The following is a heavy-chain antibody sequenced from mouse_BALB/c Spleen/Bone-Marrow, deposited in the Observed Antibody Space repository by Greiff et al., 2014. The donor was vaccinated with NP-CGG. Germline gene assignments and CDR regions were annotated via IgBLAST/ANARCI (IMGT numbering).Heavy chain of an antibody. CDR1: GFNIKDTY. CDR3: ARWEYYAMDY. Sequence: EVQLQQSGAELVKPGASVKLSCTASGFNIKDTYMHWVKQRPEQGLEWIGRIDPANGNTKYDPKFQGKATITADTSSNTAYLQLSSMTSEDSAGYCCARWEYYAMDYWGQGTSVTVSS. CDR2: IDPANGNT. J-gene: IGHJ4*01. D-gene: IGHD4-1*01. V-gene: IGHV14-3*02.